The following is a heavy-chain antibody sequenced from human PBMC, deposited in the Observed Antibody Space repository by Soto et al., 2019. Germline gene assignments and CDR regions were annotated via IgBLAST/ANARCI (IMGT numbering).Heavy chain of an antibody. Sequence: RGSLRLSCAASGFTFSNYGLHWVRQAPGKGLEWVALLWSDGSNEHYADSVTGRFTISRDNSKNTLYLQMNNLRVEDTAVYYCAVLHSSSTSYFDSWGQGTLVTVSS. V-gene: IGHV3-33*01. CDR2: LWSDGSNE. CDR1: GFTFSNYG. CDR3: AVLHSSSTSYFDS. D-gene: IGHD6-13*01. J-gene: IGHJ4*02.